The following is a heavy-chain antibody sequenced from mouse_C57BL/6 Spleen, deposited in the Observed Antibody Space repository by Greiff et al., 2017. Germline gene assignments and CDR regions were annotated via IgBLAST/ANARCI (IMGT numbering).Heavy chain of an antibody. CDR1: GFTFSSYA. D-gene: IGHD1-1*01. CDR3: ARAVYGSSYDWYFDV. V-gene: IGHV5-4*03. CDR2: ISDGGSYT. Sequence: EVMLVESGGGLVKPGGSLKLSCAASGFTFSSYAMSWVRQTPEKRLEWVATISDGGSYTYYPDNVKGRFTISRDNAKNNLYLQMSHLKSEDTAMYYCARAVYGSSYDWYFDVWGTGTTVTVSS. J-gene: IGHJ1*03.